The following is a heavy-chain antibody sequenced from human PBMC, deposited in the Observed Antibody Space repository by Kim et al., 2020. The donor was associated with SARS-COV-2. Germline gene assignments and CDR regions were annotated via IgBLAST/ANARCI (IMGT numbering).Heavy chain of an antibody. D-gene: IGHD1-1*01. V-gene: IGHV3-11*06. CDR3: ARDPGYRNYYYGMDV. J-gene: IGHJ6*02. Sequence: SVKGRLTISRDNAKNSLYLQMNSLRAEDTAVYYCARDPGYRNYYYGMDVWGQGTTVTVSS.